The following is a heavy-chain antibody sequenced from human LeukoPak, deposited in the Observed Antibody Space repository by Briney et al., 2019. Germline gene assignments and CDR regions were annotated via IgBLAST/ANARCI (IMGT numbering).Heavy chain of an antibody. CDR2: INWNGGST. D-gene: IGHD3-22*01. J-gene: IGHJ4*02. Sequence: GGSLRLSCAASGFTFDDYGMSWVRQAPGKGLEWVSGINWNGGSTSYADSVKGRFTISRDNAKNSLYLQMNSLRAEDTAFYYCARDPYDSSDYRTYYFDYWGQGTLLTVSS. CDR1: GFTFDDYG. CDR3: ARDPYDSSDYRTYYFDY. V-gene: IGHV3-20*04.